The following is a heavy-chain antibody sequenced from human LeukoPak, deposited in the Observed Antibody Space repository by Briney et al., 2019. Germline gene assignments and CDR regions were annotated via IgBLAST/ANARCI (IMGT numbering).Heavy chain of an antibody. D-gene: IGHD3-10*01. CDR3: ARDQYSGSYYPYYYYYTDV. J-gene: IGHJ6*03. Sequence: GASVKVSCKASGYTFTGYYMHWVRQAPGQGLEWMGWINPNSGGTNYAQKFQGRVTMTRDTSISTAYMELSRLRSDDTAVYYCARDQYSGSYYPYYYYYTDVWGKGTTVTVSS. V-gene: IGHV1-2*02. CDR2: INPNSGGT. CDR1: GYTFTGYY.